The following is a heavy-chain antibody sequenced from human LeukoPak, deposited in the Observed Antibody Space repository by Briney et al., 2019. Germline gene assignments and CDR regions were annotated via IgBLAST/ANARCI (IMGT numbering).Heavy chain of an antibody. CDR2: IYYSGST. D-gene: IGHD6-19*01. J-gene: IGHJ4*02. V-gene: IGHV4-31*03. CDR1: GGSISSGGYY. Sequence: SETLSLTCTVSGGSISSGGYYWSWIRQHPGKGLEWIGYIYYSGSTYYNPSLKSRVTIPVDTSKNQFSLKLSSVTAADTAVYYCARARGSGWSLDYWGQGTLVTVSS. CDR3: ARARGSGWSLDY.